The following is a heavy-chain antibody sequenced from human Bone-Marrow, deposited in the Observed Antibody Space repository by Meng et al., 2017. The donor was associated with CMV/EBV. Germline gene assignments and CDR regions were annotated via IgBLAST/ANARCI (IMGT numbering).Heavy chain of an antibody. J-gene: IGHJ5*02. Sequence: ASVKVSCKASGYTFTAYFIHWVRQAPGQGLEWMGWINPNSGGTNYAQKFQGRVTMTMDTYTTIAYMELVRLTSDDTAVYYCARQNYAFDPWGQGNLVTVSS. CDR1: GYTFTAYF. D-gene: IGHD1-7*01. CDR2: INPNSGGT. CDR3: ARQNYAFDP. V-gene: IGHV1-2*02.